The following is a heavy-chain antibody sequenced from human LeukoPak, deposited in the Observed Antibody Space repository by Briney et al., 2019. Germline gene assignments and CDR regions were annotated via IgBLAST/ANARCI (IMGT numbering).Heavy chain of an antibody. CDR1: GFTFRGHG. CDR3: ATNPGGDCSGDNCLDY. CDR2: ISGNGAKT. D-gene: IGHD2-15*01. Sequence: GGSLRLSCAASGFTFRGHGMSWVRQVPGMGLEWVSAISGNGAKTYYADAVKGRFTISRDNSKNTLHLQMNSLRAEDTAVYYCATNPGGDCSGDNCLDYWGQGTLVTVSS. J-gene: IGHJ4*02. V-gene: IGHV3-23*01.